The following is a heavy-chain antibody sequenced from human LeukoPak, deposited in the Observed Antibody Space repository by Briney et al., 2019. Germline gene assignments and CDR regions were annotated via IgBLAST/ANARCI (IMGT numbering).Heavy chain of an antibody. CDR2: ISSSSSYI. D-gene: IGHD3-9*01. J-gene: IGHJ4*02. V-gene: IGHV3-21*01. Sequence: GGSLRLSCAASGFTFSSYSMNWVRQAPGKGLEWVSSISSSSSYIYYADSVKGRSTISRDNAKNSLYLQMNSLRAEDTAVYYCARHDILTGLFDYWGQGTLVTVSS. CDR1: GFTFSSYS. CDR3: ARHDILTGLFDY.